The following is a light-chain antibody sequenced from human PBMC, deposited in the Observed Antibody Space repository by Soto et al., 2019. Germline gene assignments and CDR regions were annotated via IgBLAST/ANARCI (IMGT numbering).Light chain of an antibody. Sequence: ETVWTQSPGTLSLSPGERATVSCRASQSVGGISLAWYQQRPGQAPRLLIYDASSRATGIPDRFSGSGSGTDFTLTISRLEPEDFAVYYCQQYCSSRTFGQGAKVDI. CDR2: DAS. J-gene: IGKJ1*01. CDR1: QSVGGIS. CDR3: QQYCSSRT. V-gene: IGKV3-20*01.